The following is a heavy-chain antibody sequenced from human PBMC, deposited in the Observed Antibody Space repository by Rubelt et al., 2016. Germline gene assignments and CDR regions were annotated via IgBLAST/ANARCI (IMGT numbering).Heavy chain of an antibody. CDR2: IDAGNGDT. CDR3: ARFALPAVTTAYYYYALDV. CDR1: GYPFATYA. V-gene: IGHV1-3*01. J-gene: IGHJ6*02. Sequence: QVQLVQSGAEVKRPGASVKVSCKASGYPFATYAMHSVRQAPGQRLEWMGWIDAGNGDTKYSINLQGRVTFTRDTSASTAYMELSSLRSEDSAVYYCARFALPAVTTAYYYYALDVWGQGTTVTVSS. D-gene: IGHD4-17*01.